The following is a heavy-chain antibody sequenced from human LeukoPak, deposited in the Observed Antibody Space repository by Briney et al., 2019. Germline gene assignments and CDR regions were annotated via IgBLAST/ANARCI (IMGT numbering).Heavy chain of an antibody. J-gene: IGHJ4*02. CDR3: AKEAPTNDYGDYVGGTY. CDR1: GFTFSSYA. V-gene: IGHV3-23*01. CDR2: ISGSGGST. Sequence: GGSLRLSCAASGFTFSSYAMSWVRQAPGKGLEWVSAISGSGGSTYYADSVKGRFTISSDNSKNTLYLQMNSLRAEDTAVYYCAKEAPTNDYGDYVGGTYWGQGTLVTVSS. D-gene: IGHD4-17*01.